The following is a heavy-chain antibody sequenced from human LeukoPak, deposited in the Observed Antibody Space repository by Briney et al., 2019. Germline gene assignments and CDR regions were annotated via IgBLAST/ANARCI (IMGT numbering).Heavy chain of an antibody. CDR3: ARVGEPMDAYYYYGMDV. J-gene: IGHJ6*02. CDR2: ISAYSGDT. CDR1: GYTFTSYG. D-gene: IGHD1-14*01. V-gene: IGHV1-18*01. Sequence: ASVKVSCKASGYTFTSYGISWVRQAPGQGLEWMGWISAYSGDTNYAQKFQGRVTITADESTSTAYMELSSLRSEDTAVYYCARVGEPMDAYYYYGMDVWGQGTTVTVSS.